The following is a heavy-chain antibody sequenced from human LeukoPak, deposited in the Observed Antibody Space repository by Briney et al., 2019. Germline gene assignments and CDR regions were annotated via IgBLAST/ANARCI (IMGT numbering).Heavy chain of an antibody. J-gene: IGHJ4*02. V-gene: IGHV4-34*01. CDR1: GGSFSAYY. D-gene: IGHD1-1*01. CDR2: INHSGTT. Sequence: PSETLSLTCAAYGGSFSAYYWSWIRQPPGKGLEWIGEINHSGTTNYNPSLKSRVTISVDTSKNQFSPKLSSVTAADTAVYYCARDQTTGDYWGQGTLVTASS. CDR3: ARDQTTGDY.